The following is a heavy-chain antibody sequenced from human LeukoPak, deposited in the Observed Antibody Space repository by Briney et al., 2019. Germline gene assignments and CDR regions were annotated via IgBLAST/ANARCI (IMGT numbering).Heavy chain of an antibody. V-gene: IGHV3-30*18. Sequence: PGGSLRLSCAASGFTSSSYGMHWVRQAPGKGLEWVAVISYDGSNKYYADSVKGRFTISRDNSKNTLYLQMNSLRAEDTAVYYCAKDLGGLRLKYFDYWGQGTLVTVSS. CDR3: AKDLGGLRLKYFDY. D-gene: IGHD3-3*01. J-gene: IGHJ4*02. CDR1: GFTSSSYG. CDR2: ISYDGSNK.